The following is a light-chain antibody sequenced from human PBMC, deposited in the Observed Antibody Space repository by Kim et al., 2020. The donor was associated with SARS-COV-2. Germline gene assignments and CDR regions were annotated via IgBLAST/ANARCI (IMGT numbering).Light chain of an antibody. CDR2: LNNDGSH. V-gene: IGLV4-69*01. Sequence: ASVRLTCTLSSGYSSYAIAWHQQQPEKGPRYLMNLNNDGSHTKGDGIPDRFSGSSSGAERYLTISSLQSEDEADYYCQTWGTGIVLFGGGTQLTVL. CDR3: QTWGTGIVL. J-gene: IGLJ2*01. CDR1: SGYSSYA.